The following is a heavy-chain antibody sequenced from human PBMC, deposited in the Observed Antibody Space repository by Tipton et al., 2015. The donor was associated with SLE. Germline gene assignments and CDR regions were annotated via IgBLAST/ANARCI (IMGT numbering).Heavy chain of an antibody. CDR1: GGSFSGYY. V-gene: IGHV4-34*01. D-gene: IGHD3-10*01. CDR2: INHSGRT. J-gene: IGHJ4*02. Sequence: TLSLTCAVYGGSFSGYYWSWIRQPPGKGLEWIGEINHSGRTNYNPSLKSRVTISVDTSKNQFSLKLSSVTAADTAVYYCAREGYYGSGTDWGQGTLVTVSS. CDR3: AREGYYGSGTD.